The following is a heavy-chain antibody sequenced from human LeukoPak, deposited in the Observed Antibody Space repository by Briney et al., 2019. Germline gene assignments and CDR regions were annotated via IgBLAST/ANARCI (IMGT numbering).Heavy chain of an antibody. CDR3: ARDPPGGSSTGDY. Sequence: ASVKVSCKASGYTFTGYYMHWVRQAPGQGLEWMGWINPNSGGTNYAQKFQGRVTMTRDTSISTAYMELSRLRSDDTAVYYCARDPPGGSSTGDYWGQGTLVTVSS. V-gene: IGHV1-2*02. CDR2: INPNSGGT. D-gene: IGHD2-2*01. CDR1: GYTFTGYY. J-gene: IGHJ4*02.